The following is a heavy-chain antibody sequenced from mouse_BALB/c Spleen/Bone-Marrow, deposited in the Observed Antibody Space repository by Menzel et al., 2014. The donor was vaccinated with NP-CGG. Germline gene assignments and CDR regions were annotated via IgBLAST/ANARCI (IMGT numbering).Heavy chain of an antibody. CDR2: IEPSDSYT. Sequence: VQLQQSGAEVVKPGASVKVSCKASGYTFTNYWMQWVKQRPEQGLEWIGEIEPSDSYTNYNQDFKGKATLTVDKSSSTAYMQLSSLTSEDSAVYYCARGRTTVVSDYWGQGTSLTVSS. V-gene: IGHV1-69*02. J-gene: IGHJ2*02. CDR1: GYTFTNYW. D-gene: IGHD1-1*01. CDR3: ARGRTTVVSDY.